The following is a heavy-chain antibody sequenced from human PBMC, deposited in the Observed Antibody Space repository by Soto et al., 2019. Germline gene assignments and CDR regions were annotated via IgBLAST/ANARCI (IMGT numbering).Heavy chain of an antibody. D-gene: IGHD2-2*01. CDR2: IYYSGRT. V-gene: IGHV4-61*08. Sequence: SETLSLTCTVSGGSVSSGDYNWSWIRQPPGKGLEWIGYIYYSGRTNYNPSLKSRVTISLDTSKNQFSLELTSVTAADTAMYYCARDHVVSAVPFDYWGHGTLVTVSS. CDR1: GGSVSSGDYN. CDR3: ARDHVVSAVPFDY. J-gene: IGHJ4*01.